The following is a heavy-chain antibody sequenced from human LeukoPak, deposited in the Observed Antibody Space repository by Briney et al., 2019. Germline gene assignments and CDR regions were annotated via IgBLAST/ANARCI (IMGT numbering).Heavy chain of an antibody. Sequence: PGGSLRLSCTTSGFTYGDYAMNWVRQAPGKGLEGVGVIRRKAYGGTTEYAASVKGRFTILRDDSKSIAYLQMNSLKTEDTAVYYCTKCYGSGSYYGIDYWGQGTLVTVSS. D-gene: IGHD3-10*01. V-gene: IGHV3-49*04. CDR2: IRRKAYGGTT. J-gene: IGHJ4*02. CDR1: GFTYGDYA. CDR3: TKCYGSGSYYGIDY.